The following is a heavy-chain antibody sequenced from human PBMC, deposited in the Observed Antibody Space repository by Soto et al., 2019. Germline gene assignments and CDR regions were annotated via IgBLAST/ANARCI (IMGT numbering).Heavy chain of an antibody. CDR1: GFTFRSYA. CDR2: ISYDGSNK. D-gene: IGHD2-15*01. Sequence: QVQLVESGGGVVQPGRSLRLSCAASGFTFRSYAMHWVRQAPGKGLEWVAVISYDGSNKYYADSVKGRFTISRDNSQNTLYLKMHSLRTEDTAVYYCAREYCSGRRCYYLAYWGQGTLVTVSS. J-gene: IGHJ4*02. V-gene: IGHV3-30-3*01. CDR3: AREYCSGRRCYYLAY.